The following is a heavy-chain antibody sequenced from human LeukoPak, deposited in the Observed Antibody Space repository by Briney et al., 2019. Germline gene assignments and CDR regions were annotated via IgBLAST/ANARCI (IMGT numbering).Heavy chain of an antibody. V-gene: IGHV3-23*01. CDR1: GFTFSSYA. CDR2: ISGSGGST. D-gene: IGHD1-26*01. CDR3: ARDEWELLDYYYYYYYMDV. Sequence: GGSLRLSCAASGFTFSSYAMSWVRQAPGKGLEWVSAISGSGGSTYYADSVKGRFTISRDNAKNSLYLQMNSLRAEDTAVYYCARDEWELLDYYYYYYYMDVWGKGTTVTVSS. J-gene: IGHJ6*03.